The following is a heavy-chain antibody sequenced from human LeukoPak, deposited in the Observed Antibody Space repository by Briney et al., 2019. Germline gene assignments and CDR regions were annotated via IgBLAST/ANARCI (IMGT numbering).Heavy chain of an antibody. CDR1: GGSFSGYY. D-gene: IGHD3-9*01. J-gene: IGHJ4*02. Sequence: PSETLSLTCAVYGGSFSGYYWSWLRQPPGKGLEWIGEINHSGSTNYNPSLKSRVTISVDTSKNQFSLKLSSVTAADTAVYYCARGRYDILTGYYNFDYWGQGTLVTVSS. V-gene: IGHV4-34*01. CDR2: INHSGST. CDR3: ARGRYDILTGYYNFDY.